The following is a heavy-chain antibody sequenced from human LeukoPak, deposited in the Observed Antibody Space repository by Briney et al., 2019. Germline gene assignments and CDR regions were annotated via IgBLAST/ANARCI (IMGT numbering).Heavy chain of an antibody. D-gene: IGHD3-22*01. V-gene: IGHV4-39*07. J-gene: IGHJ6*03. CDR2: IYYSGST. Sequence: PSETLSLTCTVSGGSISSSSYHWGWIRQPPGKGLEWIGSIYYSGSTYYNPSLKSRVTISVDTSKNQFSLKLSSVTAADTAVYYCARAPDSSGPPPYYYYYYMDVWGKGTTVTVSS. CDR1: GGSISSSSYH. CDR3: ARAPDSSGPPPYYYYYYMDV.